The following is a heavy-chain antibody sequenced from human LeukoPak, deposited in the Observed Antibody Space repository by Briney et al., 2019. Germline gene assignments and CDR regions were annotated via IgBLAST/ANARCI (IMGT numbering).Heavy chain of an antibody. Sequence: SESLSPTGTVSGASITSISYYWAWIRQPPGKGREWIWRILYSGSTYYNPSLEGRVSRSVVPSKHRLSLKMSSVTAAYTAVYYFTRLGSLGFGELDRPYYYYYGMDVWGQGTTVTVSS. CDR2: ILYSGST. CDR1: GASITSISYY. CDR3: TRLGSLGFGELDRPYYYYYGMDV. J-gene: IGHJ6*02. D-gene: IGHD3-10*01. V-gene: IGHV4-39*01.